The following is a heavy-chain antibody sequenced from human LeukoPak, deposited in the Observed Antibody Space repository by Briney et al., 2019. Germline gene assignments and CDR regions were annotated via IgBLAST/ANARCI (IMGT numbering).Heavy chain of an antibody. CDR3: AREASRAGTYYFDY. CDR2: IYYSGST. V-gene: IGHV4-59*01. J-gene: IGHJ4*02. Sequence: ASETLSLTSTVSGGSISSYYWSWIRQPPGKGLEWIGYIYYSGSTNYNPSLKSRVTISVDTSKNQFSLKLRSVTAADTAVYFCAREASRAGTYYFDYWGQGTLLTVSS. CDR1: GGSISSYY. D-gene: IGHD3-10*01.